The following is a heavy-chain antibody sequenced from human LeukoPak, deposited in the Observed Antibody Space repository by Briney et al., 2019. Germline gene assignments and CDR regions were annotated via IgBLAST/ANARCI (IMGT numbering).Heavy chain of an antibody. Sequence: PSETLSLTCTVSGGSISSGDYYWSWIRQPPGKGLEWIGYIYYSGSTYYNPSLKSRVTISVDTSKNQFSLKLSSVTAADTAVYYCARAYFGVGNYYGSGSYYEYWGQGTLVTASS. CDR2: IYYSGST. J-gene: IGHJ4*02. CDR1: GGSISSGDYY. D-gene: IGHD3-10*01. V-gene: IGHV4-30-4*01. CDR3: ARAYFGVGNYYGSGSYYEY.